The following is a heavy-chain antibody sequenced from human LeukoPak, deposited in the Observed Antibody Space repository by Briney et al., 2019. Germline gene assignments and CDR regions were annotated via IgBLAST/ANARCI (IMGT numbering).Heavy chain of an antibody. V-gene: IGHV1-69*13. D-gene: IGHD6-6*01. CDR1: GGTFSSYA. CDR3: ARDGYSSSSFTPFDY. J-gene: IGHJ4*02. Sequence: SVKVSCKASGGTFSSYAISWVRQAPGQGLEWMGGIIPIFGTANYAQKFQGRVTITADESTSTAYMELSSPRSEDTAVYYCARDGYSSSSFTPFDYWGQGTLVTVSS. CDR2: IIPIFGTA.